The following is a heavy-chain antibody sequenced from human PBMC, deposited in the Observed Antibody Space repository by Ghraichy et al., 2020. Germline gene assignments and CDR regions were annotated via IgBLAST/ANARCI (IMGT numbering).Heavy chain of an antibody. CDR3: AKDVAAQLYWYFDL. J-gene: IGHJ2*01. CDR2: ISGDGGST. Sequence: GESLNISCAASGFTFDDYAMHWVRQAPGKGLEWVSLISGDGGSTYYADSVKGRFTISRDNSKNSLYLQMNSLRTEDTALYYCAKDVAAQLYWYFDLWGRGTLVTVSS. V-gene: IGHV3-43*02. CDR1: GFTFDDYA. D-gene: IGHD6-6*01.